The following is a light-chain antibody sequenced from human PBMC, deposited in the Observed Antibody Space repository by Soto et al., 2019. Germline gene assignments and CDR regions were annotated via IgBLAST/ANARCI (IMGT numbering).Light chain of an antibody. Sequence: DIQMTQSPSSVSASVGDRVTITCRASQGISRWLIWYQQKPGKAPNLLIHTASSLQSGVPSRFSGSGSATDITVTIGSLQPEDFATYYCQQANSFPLTCGGGNKVEIK. V-gene: IGKV1-12*01. J-gene: IGKJ4*01. CDR1: QGISRW. CDR3: QQANSFPLT. CDR2: TAS.